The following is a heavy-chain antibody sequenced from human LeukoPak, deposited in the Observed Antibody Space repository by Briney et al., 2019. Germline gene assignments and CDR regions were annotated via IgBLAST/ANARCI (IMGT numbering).Heavy chain of an antibody. Sequence: KSGGSLRLSCTASGLTFSDYYMSWIRQAPGKGLEWVSYISSSGSSIYYADSVKGRITISRDNAKNSLYLQMNSLRGEDTGVYYCARGQNGCDYWGQGTLVTVSS. CDR1: GLTFSDYY. CDR3: ARGQNGCDY. CDR2: ISSSGSSI. J-gene: IGHJ4*02. V-gene: IGHV3-11*04. D-gene: IGHD2-8*01.